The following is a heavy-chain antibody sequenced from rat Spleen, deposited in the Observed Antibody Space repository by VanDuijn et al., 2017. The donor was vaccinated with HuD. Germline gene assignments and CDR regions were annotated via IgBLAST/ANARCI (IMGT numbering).Heavy chain of an antibody. CDR1: GFTFSDYY. CDR2: ISYDGSST. D-gene: IGHD4-3*01. Sequence: EVQLVESDGGLVQPGRSLKLSCAASGFTFSDYYMAWVRQAPTKGLEWVATISYDGSSTYYRDSVKGRFTISRDNAKSTLYLQMDSLRSEDTATYYCARHAGSGYDWGQGVMVTVSS. CDR3: ARHAGSGYD. J-gene: IGHJ2*01. V-gene: IGHV5-29*01.